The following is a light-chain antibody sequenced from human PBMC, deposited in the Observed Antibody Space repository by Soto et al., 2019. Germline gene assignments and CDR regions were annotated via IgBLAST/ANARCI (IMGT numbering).Light chain of an antibody. CDR3: QQSYSTPFT. CDR1: RSVDTD. J-gene: IGKJ3*01. V-gene: IGKV3-15*01. Sequence: EILMTQSPATLSVSPGDSATLSCRASRSVDTDLAWYQQKPGQAPRLLVFATSARATGVPDRFRGSRSGTDFTLTISSLQPEDSATYYCQQSYSTPFTFGPGTKVDIK. CDR2: ATS.